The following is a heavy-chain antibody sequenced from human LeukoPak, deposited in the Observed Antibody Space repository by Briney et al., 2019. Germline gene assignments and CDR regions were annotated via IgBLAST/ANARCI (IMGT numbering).Heavy chain of an antibody. CDR3: ARDNAGVDY. V-gene: IGHV3-74*01. CDR2: INGDGSST. J-gene: IGHJ4*02. Sequence: PGGSLRLSCAASGFTFSSYWMHWVRQTPGKGLVWVSHINGDGSSTNYADSVKGRFTISRDNAKNTLYLQMNSLSVEDTAVYCCARDNAGVDYWGQGTLVTVSS. CDR1: GFTFSSYW.